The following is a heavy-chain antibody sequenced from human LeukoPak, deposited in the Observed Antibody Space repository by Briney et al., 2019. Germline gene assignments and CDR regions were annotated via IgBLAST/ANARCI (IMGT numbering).Heavy chain of an antibody. CDR1: GFTFSSYG. V-gene: IGHV3-33*01. D-gene: IGHD1-14*01. J-gene: IGHJ4*02. CDR3: ARDLLTGDYFDY. CDR2: IWYDGSNK. Sequence: GGSLRLSCAASGFTFSSYGMHWVRQAPGKGLEWVAVIWYDGSNKYYADSVKGRFTISRDNSKNTLYLQMNSLRAEDTAVYYCARDLLTGDYFDYWGQGTLVTVSS.